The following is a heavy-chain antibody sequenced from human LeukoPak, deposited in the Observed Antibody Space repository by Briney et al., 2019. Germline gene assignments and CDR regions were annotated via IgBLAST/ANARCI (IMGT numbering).Heavy chain of an antibody. CDR1: EFIFSGYD. Sequence: GGSLRVSCAASEFIFSGYDMSWVRQAPGKGLEWVSAISGSGADTYYADFVKGRFTISRDNFKNTLYLQMNSLRVEDTAVYYCAKRRGFYNGMDVWGTGTTVTVSS. V-gene: IGHV3-23*01. CDR2: ISGSGADT. CDR3: AKRRGFYNGMDV. J-gene: IGHJ6*04.